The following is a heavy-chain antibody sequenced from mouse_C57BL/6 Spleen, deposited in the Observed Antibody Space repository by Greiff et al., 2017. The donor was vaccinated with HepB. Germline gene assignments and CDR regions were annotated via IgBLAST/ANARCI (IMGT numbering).Heavy chain of an antibody. V-gene: IGHV1-82*01. CDR2: IYPGDGDT. Sequence: VQLQQSGPELVKPGASVKISCKASGYAFSSSWMNWVKQRPGKGLEWIGRIYPGDGDTNYNGKFKGKATLTADKSSSTAYMQLSSLTSEDSAVYFGAREPDGSRYFDYWGQGTTLTVSS. J-gene: IGHJ2*01. CDR1: GYAFSSSW. CDR3: AREPDGSRYFDY. D-gene: IGHD1-1*01.